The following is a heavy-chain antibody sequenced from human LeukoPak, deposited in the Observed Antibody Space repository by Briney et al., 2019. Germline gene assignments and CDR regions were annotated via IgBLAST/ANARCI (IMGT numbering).Heavy chain of an antibody. CDR1: GFTFDDYG. J-gene: IGHJ6*03. V-gene: IGHV3-20*04. CDR2: INWNGGST. CDR3: ARVHSIAARPWYYYYMDV. Sequence: GGSLRLSCAASGFTFDDYGMSWVRQAPGKGLEWVSGINWNGGSTGYADSVKGRFTISRDNAKNSLYLRMNSLRAEDTALYYCARVHSIAARPWYYYYMDVWGKGTTVTVSS. D-gene: IGHD6-6*01.